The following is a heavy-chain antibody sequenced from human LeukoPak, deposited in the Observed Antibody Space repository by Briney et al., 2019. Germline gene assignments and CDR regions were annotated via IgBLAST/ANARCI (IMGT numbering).Heavy chain of an antibody. V-gene: IGHV3-21*01. CDR3: ARDLPYQPLLYRREWGYYFDY. CDR2: ISSSSSYI. J-gene: IGHJ4*02. Sequence: GGSLRLSCAASGFTFSSYSMNWVRQAPGKGLEWVSSISSSSSYIYYADSVKGRFTISRDNAKNSLYLQMNSLRAEDTAVYYWARDLPYQPLLYRREWGYYFDYWGQGTLVTVSS. D-gene: IGHD2-2*02. CDR1: GFTFSSYS.